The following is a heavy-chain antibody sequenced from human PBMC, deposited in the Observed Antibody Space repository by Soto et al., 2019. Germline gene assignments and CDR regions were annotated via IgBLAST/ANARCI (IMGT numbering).Heavy chain of an antibody. D-gene: IGHD1-26*01. V-gene: IGHV4-30-4*01. Sequence: QVQLQESGPGLVKPSQTLPLTCTVSGGSITSGDYYWNWIRQPPGKGLEWIGYIYYSGSTYYNSSLKSRVIISVDTSKNQFSLKLSSVTAADTAVYYCARVVSDAFDIWGQGTMVTVSS. CDR1: GGSITSGDYY. CDR2: IYYSGST. J-gene: IGHJ3*02. CDR3: ARVVSDAFDI.